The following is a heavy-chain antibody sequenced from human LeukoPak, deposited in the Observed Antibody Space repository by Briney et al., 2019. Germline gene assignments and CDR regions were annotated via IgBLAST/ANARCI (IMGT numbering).Heavy chain of an antibody. D-gene: IGHD6-19*01. CDR2: ISSNGGST. CDR1: GFTFSSYA. V-gene: IGHV3-64*01. J-gene: IGHJ4*02. Sequence: LTGGSLRLSCAASGFTFSSYAIHWVRQAPGKGLEYVAAISSNGGSTFYANSVKGRFIVSRDNSKNTLSLQMGSLRTEDLAMYYCARRAPGFSSGWLDYWGQGTPVTVSS. CDR3: ARRAPGFSSGWLDY.